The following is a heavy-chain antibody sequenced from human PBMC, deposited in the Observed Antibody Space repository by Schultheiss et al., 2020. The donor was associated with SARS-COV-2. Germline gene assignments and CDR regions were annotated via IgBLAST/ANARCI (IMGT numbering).Heavy chain of an antibody. CDR2: INPNSGGT. CDR1: GYTFTNYG. CDR3: ARVGPIAVAAVDY. V-gene: IGHV1-2*02. J-gene: IGHJ4*02. Sequence: ASVKVSCKASGYTFTNYGISWVRQAPGQGLEWMGWINPNSGGTNYAQKFQGRVTMTRDTSISTAYMELSRLRSDDTAVYYCARVGPIAVAAVDYWGQGTLVTVSS. D-gene: IGHD6-19*01.